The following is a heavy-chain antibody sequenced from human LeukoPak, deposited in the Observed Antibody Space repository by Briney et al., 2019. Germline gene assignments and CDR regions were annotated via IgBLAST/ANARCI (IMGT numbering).Heavy chain of an antibody. CDR2: INTNTGNP. J-gene: IGHJ3*02. Sequence: GASVKVSCKASGYTFTSYAMNWVRQAPGQGLEWMGWINTNTGNPTYAQGFTGRFVFSLDTSVSTAYLQISSLKAEDTAVYYCASLLWFGEFEAFDIWGQGTMVTVSS. CDR1: GYTFTSYA. CDR3: ASLLWFGEFEAFDI. D-gene: IGHD3-10*01. V-gene: IGHV7-4-1*02.